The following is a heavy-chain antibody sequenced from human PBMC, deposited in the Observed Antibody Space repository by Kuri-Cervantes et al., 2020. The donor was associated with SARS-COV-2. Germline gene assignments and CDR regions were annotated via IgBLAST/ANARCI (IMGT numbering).Heavy chain of an antibody. V-gene: IGHV3-48*02. D-gene: IGHD3-22*01. J-gene: IGHJ4*02. Sequence: GGSLRLSCAASGFTFSSYSMNWVRQAPGKGLEWVSHISSSSSTIYYADSVKGRFAISRDNAKNSLYLQMNSLRDEDTAVYYCARDGGGYYDSSGYYGQLGFDYWGQGTLVTVSS. CDR2: ISSSSSTI. CDR1: GFTFSSYS. CDR3: ARDGGGYYDSSGYYGQLGFDY.